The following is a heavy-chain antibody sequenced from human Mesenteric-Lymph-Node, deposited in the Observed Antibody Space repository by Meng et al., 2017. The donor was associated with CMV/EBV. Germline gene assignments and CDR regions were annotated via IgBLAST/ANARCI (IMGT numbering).Heavy chain of an antibody. CDR2: IIPILGIA. J-gene: IGHJ5*02. CDR3: ARDKICGATSCYNWFDP. CDR1: GGTFSSYA. Sequence: SVKVSCKTSGGTFSSYAISWVRQAPGQGLEWMGGIIPILGIANYAQKFQGRVTITADKSTSTAYMELSSLRSEDTAVYYCARDKICGATSCYNWFDPWGQGTLVTVSS. V-gene: IGHV1-69*10. D-gene: IGHD2-2*01.